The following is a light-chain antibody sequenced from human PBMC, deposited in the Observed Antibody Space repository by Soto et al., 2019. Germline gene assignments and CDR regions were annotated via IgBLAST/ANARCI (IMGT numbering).Light chain of an antibody. CDR2: GAS. V-gene: IGKV3-15*01. Sequence: EIVMTQSPATLSVSLGERATLSCRASQSVSSYLAWYQQKPGQAPRLLIYGASTRATGIPARFSGSGSETELTLTISSLRSEDSAVYYCQHYNHWLWTFGQGTKVDIK. CDR3: QHYNHWLWT. J-gene: IGKJ1*01. CDR1: QSVSSY.